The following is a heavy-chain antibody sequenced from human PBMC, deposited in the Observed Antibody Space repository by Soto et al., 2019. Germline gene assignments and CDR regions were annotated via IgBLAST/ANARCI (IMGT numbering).Heavy chain of an antibody. CDR3: AKGSSGYCSGGSCYLFDY. J-gene: IGHJ4*02. CDR1: GFTFSSYG. Sequence: GGSLRLSCAASGFTFSSYGMHWVRQAPGKGLEWVSVISDSGGNTYYADSVKGRFTISRDNSKNTLYLQMNSLRAEDTAVYYCAKGSSGYCSGGSCYLFDYWGQGTLVTVSS. D-gene: IGHD2-15*01. V-gene: IGHV3-23*01. CDR2: ISDSGGNT.